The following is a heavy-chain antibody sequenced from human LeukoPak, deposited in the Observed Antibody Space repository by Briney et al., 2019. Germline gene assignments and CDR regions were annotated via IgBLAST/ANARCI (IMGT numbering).Heavy chain of an antibody. Sequence: GGSLRLSCAASGFTFSSYAMSWVRQAPGKGLEWVSAISGSGGSTYYADSVKGWFTISRDNSKNTLYLQMNSLRAEDTAVYYCAEPEGGYYDIRPDWGQGTLVTVSS. CDR1: GFTFSSYA. J-gene: IGHJ4*02. CDR2: ISGSGGST. D-gene: IGHD3-22*01. V-gene: IGHV3-23*01. CDR3: AEPEGGYYDIRPD.